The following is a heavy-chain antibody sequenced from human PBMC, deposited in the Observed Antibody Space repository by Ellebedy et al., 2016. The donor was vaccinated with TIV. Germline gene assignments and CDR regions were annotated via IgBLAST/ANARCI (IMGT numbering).Heavy chain of an antibody. CDR1: GLTFSGYW. J-gene: IGHJ4*02. V-gene: IGHV3-74*01. Sequence: GGSLRLSXEVSGLTFSGYWMHWVRQAPGKGLVWVSRMNSDGSSTNYADSVKGRFTISRDNAKNTLYLQMHSLRAEDTAVYYCVRARPYCGGDCFSFGNWGQGSLVTVSS. CDR2: MNSDGSST. CDR3: VRARPYCGGDCFSFGN. D-gene: IGHD2-21*02.